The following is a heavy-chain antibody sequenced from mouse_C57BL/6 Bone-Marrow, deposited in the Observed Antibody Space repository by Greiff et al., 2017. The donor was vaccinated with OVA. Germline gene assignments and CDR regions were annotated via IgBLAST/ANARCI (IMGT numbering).Heavy chain of an antibody. CDR2: LYPRSGNT. CDR1: GYTFTSYG. J-gene: IGHJ2*01. D-gene: IGHD1-1*02. Sequence: VQLQQSGAELARPGASVKLSCKASGYTFTSYGISWVKPSTGPGLAWIGELYPRSGNTYSNEKFKGKATLTADKSSRTAYMELRSLTSEDSAVYFCARWWDGYWGQGTTLTVSS. CDR3: ARWWDGY. V-gene: IGHV1-81*01.